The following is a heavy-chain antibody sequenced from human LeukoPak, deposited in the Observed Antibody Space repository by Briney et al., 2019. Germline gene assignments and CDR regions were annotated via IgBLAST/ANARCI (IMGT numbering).Heavy chain of an antibody. CDR2: IYTSGST. CDR1: AGSISNYY. Sequence: SETLSLTCTVSAGSISNYYWSWIRQPAGKGLEWIGRIYTSGSTNYNPSLKSRVTISVDKSKNQFSLKLSSVTAADTAVYYFARGLGGTTGEQNWFDPWGRGTLVTVSS. J-gene: IGHJ5*02. CDR3: ARGLGGTTGEQNWFDP. V-gene: IGHV4-4*07. D-gene: IGHD1-7*01.